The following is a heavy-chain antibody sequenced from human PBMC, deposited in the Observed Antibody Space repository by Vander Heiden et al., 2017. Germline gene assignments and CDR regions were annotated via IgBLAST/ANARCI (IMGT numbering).Heavy chain of an antibody. J-gene: IGHJ4*02. Sequence: EVQLVQSGAEVKKPGESLKISCKGSGHTFTTHGTGWVRQLPGKAMEWMGIIYPGDSDIRYSPSFQGQVTISADKSLSTAYLQWDSLKASDSAMYYCASSYSSGWLGVDYWGQGTLVTVSS. D-gene: IGHD6-19*01. CDR3: ASSYSSGWLGVDY. CDR2: IYPGDSDI. V-gene: IGHV5-51*02. CDR1: GHTFTTHG.